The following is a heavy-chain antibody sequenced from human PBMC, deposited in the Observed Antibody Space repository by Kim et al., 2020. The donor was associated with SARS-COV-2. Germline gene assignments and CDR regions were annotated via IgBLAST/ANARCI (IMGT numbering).Heavy chain of an antibody. CDR3: ARGRAGVVPSPILGLGPWYDYYALDV. CDR2: INHSGGT. Sequence: SETLSLTCAVFGGSFSGFHWTWIRQPPGGGLEWIGEINHSGGTKYNPSLKSRLTISLDTSKNQFSLKLRSVTAADTAVYYCARGRAGVVPSPILGLGPWYDYYALDVWGQGSTVTVSS. J-gene: IGHJ6*02. CDR1: GGSFSGFH. V-gene: IGHV4-34*01. D-gene: IGHD3-3*01.